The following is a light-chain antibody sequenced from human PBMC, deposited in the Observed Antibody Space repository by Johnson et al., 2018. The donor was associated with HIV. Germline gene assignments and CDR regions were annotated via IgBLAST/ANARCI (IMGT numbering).Light chain of an antibody. J-gene: IGLJ1*01. CDR1: SSNIGNNY. Sequence: QSVLTQPPSVSAAPGQKVTISCSGSSSNIGNNYVSWYQQLPGTAPKLLIYENNKRPSGISDRFSGSTSGTSATLVITRLQTGDAAEYYCGTWDSSLSAGGLFGTGTKVTVL. CDR3: GTWDSSLSAGGL. CDR2: ENN. V-gene: IGLV1-51*02.